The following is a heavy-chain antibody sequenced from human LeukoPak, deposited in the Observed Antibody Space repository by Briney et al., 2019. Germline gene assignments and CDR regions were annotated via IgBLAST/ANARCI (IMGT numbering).Heavy chain of an antibody. J-gene: IGHJ3*02. CDR2: IHSGGST. CDR3: ASLAGDI. CDR1: GFTVSSHY. D-gene: IGHD6-19*01. Sequence: GGSLRLSCAASGFTVSSHYMSWVRQAPGKGLEWVSVIHSGGSTYHADSVKGRFAISRDSSKNTVYLQMNSMRVEDTAVYYCASLAGDIWGQGTMVTVSS. V-gene: IGHV3-66*02.